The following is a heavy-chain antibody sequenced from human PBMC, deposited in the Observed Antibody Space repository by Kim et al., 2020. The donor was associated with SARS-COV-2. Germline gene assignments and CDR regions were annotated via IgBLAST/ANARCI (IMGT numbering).Heavy chain of an antibody. V-gene: IGHV1-24*01. J-gene: IGHJ4*02. CDR3: ATYGGGADY. CDR2: GET. D-gene: IGHD1-26*01. Sequence: GETIYAQKFQGRVTMTEDTSTDTAYMELSSLRSEDTAVYYCATYGGGADYWGQGTLVTVSS.